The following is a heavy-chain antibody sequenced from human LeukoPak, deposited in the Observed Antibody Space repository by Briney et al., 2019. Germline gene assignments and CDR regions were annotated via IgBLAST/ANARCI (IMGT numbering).Heavy chain of an antibody. D-gene: IGHD6-13*01. Sequence: SETLSLTCTVSGGSISSSSYYWGWLRQPPGKGLEWIGSIHYSGSTYYKPSLKSRVTMSVDTSKNQFSLKLSSVTAADTAVYYCAGQIAAAGTVYFLHWGQGTLVTVSS. V-gene: IGHV4-39*01. J-gene: IGHJ1*01. CDR1: GGSISSSSYY. CDR3: AGQIAAAGTVYFLH. CDR2: IHYSGST.